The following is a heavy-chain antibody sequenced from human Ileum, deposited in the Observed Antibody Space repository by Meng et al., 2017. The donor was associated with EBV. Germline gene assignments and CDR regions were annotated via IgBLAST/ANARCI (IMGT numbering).Heavy chain of an antibody. J-gene: IGHJ4*02. V-gene: IGHV3-23*01. CDR2: ISGSGGST. Sequence: EVQLLESXXXXGXXGGSLRLSCAASGFTFSSYAMSWVRQAPGKGLEWVSAISGSGGSTYYADSVKGRFTISRDNSKNTLYLQMNSLRAEDTAVYYCAKAEGRVVVPAAIFLPDWGQGTLVTVSS. CDR1: GFTFSSYA. CDR3: AKAEGRVVVPAAIFLPD. D-gene: IGHD2-2*01.